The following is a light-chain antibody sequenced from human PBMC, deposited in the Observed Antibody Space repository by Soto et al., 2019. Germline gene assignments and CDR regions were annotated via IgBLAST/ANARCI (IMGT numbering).Light chain of an antibody. CDR1: QKIRNL. J-gene: IGKJ1*01. CDR3: QQYHNWPA. V-gene: IGKV1-5*01. CDR2: DAS. Sequence: DIQLTQSPSTLSAAVGDSVTITCRASQKIRNLLAWYQQKPGRAPKPLIFDASTLRTGVPSRFSGSGSGSEFTLTISSLQSEDSAVYYCQQYHNWPAFGQGTKVDI.